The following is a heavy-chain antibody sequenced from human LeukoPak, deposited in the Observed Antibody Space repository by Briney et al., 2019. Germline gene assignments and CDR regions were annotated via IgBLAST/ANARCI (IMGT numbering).Heavy chain of an antibody. CDR2: SDPKSGAT. CDR3: ARCEVYGDYEFDY. CDR1: GYTFTSYY. Sequence: ASVKVSCKTSGYTFTSYYIHWLRQAPGQRFEWMGWSDPKSGATKYEHFQGRVTMTRDTSISTAYMELSRLRSDDTAVYYCARCEVYGDYEFDYWGQGTLVTVSS. D-gene: IGHD4-17*01. J-gene: IGHJ4*02. V-gene: IGHV1-2*02.